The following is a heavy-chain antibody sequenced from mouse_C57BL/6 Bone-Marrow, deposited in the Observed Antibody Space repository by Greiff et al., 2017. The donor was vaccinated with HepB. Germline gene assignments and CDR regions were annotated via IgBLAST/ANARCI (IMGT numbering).Heavy chain of an antibody. CDR1: GFSLTSYA. CDR2: IWTGGGT. V-gene: IGHV2-9-1*01. D-gene: IGHD1-1*01. Sequence: VQLKESGPGLVAPSQSLSITCTVSGFSLTSYAISWVRQPPGKGLEWLGVIWTGGGTNYNSALKSRLSISKDNSKSQVFLKMNSLQTDDTARYYCARYYGSSSYYAMDYWGQGTSVTVSS. J-gene: IGHJ4*01. CDR3: ARYYGSSSYYAMDY.